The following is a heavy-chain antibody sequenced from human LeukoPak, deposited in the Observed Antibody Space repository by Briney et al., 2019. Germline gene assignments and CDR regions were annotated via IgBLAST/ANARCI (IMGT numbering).Heavy chain of an antibody. Sequence: ASVKVSCTASGYTFTSYDINWVRQATGQGLEWMGWMNPNSGNTGYAQKFQGRVTMTRNTSISTAYMELSSLRSEDTAVYYCARGYCSSTSCRDAFDIWGQGTMVTVSS. D-gene: IGHD2-2*01. CDR2: MNPNSGNT. CDR3: ARGYCSSTSCRDAFDI. J-gene: IGHJ3*02. CDR1: GYTFTSYD. V-gene: IGHV1-8*01.